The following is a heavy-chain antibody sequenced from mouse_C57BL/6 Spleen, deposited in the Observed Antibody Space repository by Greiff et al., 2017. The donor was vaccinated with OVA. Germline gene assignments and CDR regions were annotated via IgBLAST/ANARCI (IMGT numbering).Heavy chain of an antibody. CDR3: ARDQPPGY. Sequence: EVKLLESGPGLVKPSQSLSLTCSVTGYSITSGYYWNWIRQFPGNKLEWMGYISYDGSNNYNPSLKNRISITRDTSKNQFFLKLNSVTTEDTATYYCARDQPPGYWGQGTTLTVSS. V-gene: IGHV3-6*01. J-gene: IGHJ2*01. CDR1: GYSITSGYY. CDR2: ISYDGSN. D-gene: IGHD6-1*01.